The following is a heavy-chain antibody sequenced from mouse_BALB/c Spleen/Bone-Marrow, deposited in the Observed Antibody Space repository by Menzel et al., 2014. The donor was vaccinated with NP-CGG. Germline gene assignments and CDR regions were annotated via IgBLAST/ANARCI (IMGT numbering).Heavy chain of an antibody. CDR2: INPSNGGT. D-gene: IGHD1-2*01. CDR3: TRRLFDY. Sequence: VQLQESGAELVKPGASVKLSCKASGYTFTSYYMYWVKQRPGQGLEWIGGINPSNGGTNFNEKFKSKATLTVDKSSSTAYMQLSSQTSEDSAVYYCTRRLFDYWGQGTTLTVSS. J-gene: IGHJ2*01. CDR1: GYTFTSYY. V-gene: IGHV1S81*02.